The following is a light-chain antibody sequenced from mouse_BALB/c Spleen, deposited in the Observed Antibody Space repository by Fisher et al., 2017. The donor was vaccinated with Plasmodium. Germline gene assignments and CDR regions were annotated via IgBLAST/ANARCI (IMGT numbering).Light chain of an antibody. Sequence: DIVLTQSTLTLSVTIGQPASISCKSSQSLLNSDGKTYLSWLLQRPGQSPKRLIYLVSKLDSGVPDRFTGSGSGTDFTLKISRVEAEDLGVYLCSQSTHLPLTFGAGTRLELK. CDR2: LVS. CDR3: SQSTHLPLT. J-gene: IGKJ5*01. V-gene: IGKV1-135*01. CDR1: QSLLNSDGKTY.